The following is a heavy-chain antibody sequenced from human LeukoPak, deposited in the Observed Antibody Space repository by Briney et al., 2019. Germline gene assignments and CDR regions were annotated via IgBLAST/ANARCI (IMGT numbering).Heavy chain of an antibody. D-gene: IGHD2-21*01. CDR3: ARGGGGDNDY. V-gene: IGHV4-59*08. CDR2: IYYSGIT. CDR1: GGSISGHY. J-gene: IGHJ4*02. Sequence: SETLSLTCSVSGGSISGHYWSWIRQPPGKGLEWIGYIYYSGITSYNPSLKSRVTISVDTSKNQFSLKLSSVTAADTAVYYCARGGGGDNDYWGQGTLATVSS.